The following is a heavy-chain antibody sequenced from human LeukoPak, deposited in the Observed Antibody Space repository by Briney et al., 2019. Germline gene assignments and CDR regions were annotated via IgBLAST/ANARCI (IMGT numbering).Heavy chain of an antibody. Sequence: PSETLSLTCTVSGGSISSSSHSWGWIRQPPGKGLEWTGTIYYTGRTYYNPSLESRLTISVDTSKNQFSLKLTSVTAADTAIYYCAQSLGSGNWIGNWFGPWGQGTLVTVSS. D-gene: IGHD1-1*01. CDR2: IYYTGRT. CDR1: GGSISSSSHS. J-gene: IGHJ5*02. CDR3: AQSLGSGNWIGNWFGP. V-gene: IGHV4-39*01.